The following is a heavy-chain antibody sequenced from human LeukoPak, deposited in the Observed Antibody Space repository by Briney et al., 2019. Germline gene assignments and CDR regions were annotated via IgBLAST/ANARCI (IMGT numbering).Heavy chain of an antibody. CDR3: ARLVWGSYQSGPSKDY. Sequence: ASVKVSCKASGYTPTSYGIRWVRQAPGQGRAWMGWVTAYTGNANYAQKLQGRVTTTTDTTTSTAYMELRSLRSDDTAVYYCARLVWGSYQSGPSKDYWGQGTLVTVSS. D-gene: IGHD3-16*02. V-gene: IGHV1-18*01. CDR1: GYTPTSYG. J-gene: IGHJ4*02. CDR2: VTAYTGNA.